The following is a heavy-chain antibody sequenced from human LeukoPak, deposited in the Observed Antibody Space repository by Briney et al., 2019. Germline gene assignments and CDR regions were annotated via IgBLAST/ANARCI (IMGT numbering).Heavy chain of an antibody. CDR1: GFTFSSYS. D-gene: IGHD6-6*01. CDR3: AREPSIAALDY. Sequence: GGSLRLSCAASGFTFSSYSMNWVRQAPGKGLEWVSSISSSSSTIYYADSVKGRFTISRDNAKNSLYLQMNSLRAEDTAVYYCAREPSIAALDYWGQGTLVTVSS. J-gene: IGHJ4*02. CDR2: ISSSSSTI. V-gene: IGHV3-48*01.